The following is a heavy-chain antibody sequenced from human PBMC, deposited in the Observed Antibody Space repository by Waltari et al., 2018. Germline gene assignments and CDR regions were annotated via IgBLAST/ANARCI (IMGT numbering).Heavy chain of an antibody. V-gene: IGHV2-5*02. D-gene: IGHD3-9*01. CDR3: AHRPSHYDIFSGYYNYFDY. Sequence: QITLKESGPTLVQPTQTLTLTCASSGFSLSTSGVGVGWIRQPPGKALEWLAFVYWDDNKRYSPSLKGRLTITKDTSEDQVVLTMTNMDPVDTATYFCAHRPSHYDIFSGYYNYFDYWGQGILVTVSS. CDR1: GFSLSTSGVG. J-gene: IGHJ4*02. CDR2: VYWDDNK.